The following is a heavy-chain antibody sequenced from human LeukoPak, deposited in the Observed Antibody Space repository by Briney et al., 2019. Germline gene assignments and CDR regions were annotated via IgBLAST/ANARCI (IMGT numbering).Heavy chain of an antibody. CDR2: ISSSSSYI. D-gene: IGHD5-18*01. CDR3: ARDFGYSYGHYYYYMDV. CDR1: GFTFSSYS. V-gene: IGHV3-21*01. J-gene: IGHJ6*03. Sequence: PGGSLRLSCAASGFTFSSYSMNWVRQAPGKGLEWVSSISSSSSYIYYADSVKGRFTISRDNAKNSLYLQMNSLRAEDTAVYYCARDFGYSYGHYYYYMDVWGKGTTVTVSS.